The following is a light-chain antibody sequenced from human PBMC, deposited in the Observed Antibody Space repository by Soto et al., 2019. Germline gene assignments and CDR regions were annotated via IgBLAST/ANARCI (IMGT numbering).Light chain of an antibody. Sequence: EIVLTQSPGTLSLSPGERATLSCRASQSVSSSYLARYQQKPGQAPRLLIYGASSRATGIPDRFSGSGSGTDFTLTISRLEPEDFAVYYCQGKLPFGGGTKVDIK. CDR3: QGKLP. CDR1: QSVSSSY. V-gene: IGKV3-20*01. CDR2: GAS. J-gene: IGKJ4*01.